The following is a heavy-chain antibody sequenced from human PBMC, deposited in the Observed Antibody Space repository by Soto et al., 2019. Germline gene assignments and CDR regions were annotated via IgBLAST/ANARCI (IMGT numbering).Heavy chain of an antibody. Sequence: QVQLVQSGGEVKKPGASVKVSCKASGYTFTSYGISWVRQAPGQGLEWMGWISAYNGDTDHAQKLPGRVTITTDTSTSKAYMELRSLRSDDTAVYYCARVDDIVVVGADYWGQGTLVTVSS. CDR1: GYTFTSYG. D-gene: IGHD2-15*01. CDR3: ARVDDIVVVGADY. V-gene: IGHV1-18*01. CDR2: ISAYNGDT. J-gene: IGHJ4*02.